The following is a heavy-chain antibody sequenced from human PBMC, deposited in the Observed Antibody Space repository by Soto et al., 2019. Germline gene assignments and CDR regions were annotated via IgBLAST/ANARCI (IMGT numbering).Heavy chain of an antibody. CDR3: VRGQRFSDWLDP. D-gene: IGHD3-3*01. Sequence: SVTLYHSATDAGVSISMGGSYLSWISQPAGKELEWIGYIYSSGTTKYNPSLKSRVTMSLDTSKNQFSLRLSSVTATDTAVYYCVRGQRFSDWLDPWGPGTSVTGSS. V-gene: IGHV4-61*09. CDR2: IYSSGTT. J-gene: IGHJ5*02. CDR1: GVSISMGGSY.